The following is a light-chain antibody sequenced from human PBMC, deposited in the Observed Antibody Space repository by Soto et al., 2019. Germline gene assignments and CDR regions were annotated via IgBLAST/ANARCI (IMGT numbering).Light chain of an antibody. V-gene: IGKV1-5*03. CDR1: QSISDW. Sequence: DIQMTQSPSTLSASVGDRVTITFRASQSISDWLAWYQQKPGKAPKLLIYKASSLESGVPSRFSGSGSGTDFTLTISSLQPEDFATYYCQQSYSTPITFGQGTRLEIK. J-gene: IGKJ5*01. CDR2: KAS. CDR3: QQSYSTPIT.